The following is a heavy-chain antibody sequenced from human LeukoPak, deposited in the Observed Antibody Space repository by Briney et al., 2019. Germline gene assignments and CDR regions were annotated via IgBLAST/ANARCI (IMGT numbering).Heavy chain of an antibody. CDR2: IYYSGST. J-gene: IGHJ4*02. CDR1: GGSISSSSYY. CDR3: ARRIARIAAADPFDY. D-gene: IGHD6-13*01. Sequence: ASETLSLTCTVSGGSISSSSYYWGWIRQPPGKGLEWIGSIYYSGSTYHNPSLKSRVTISVDTSKNQFSLKLSSVTAADTAVYYCARRIARIAAADPFDYWGQGTLVTVSS. V-gene: IGHV4-39*01.